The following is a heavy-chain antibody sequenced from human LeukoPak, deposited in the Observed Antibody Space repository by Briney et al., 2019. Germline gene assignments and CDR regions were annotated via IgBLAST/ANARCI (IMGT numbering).Heavy chain of an antibody. CDR3: ASGGYSTYSSSSGFDY. CDR2: IYSGGST. J-gene: IGHJ4*02. D-gene: IGHD6-6*01. V-gene: IGHV3-53*01. CDR1: GFTVSSNY. Sequence: GGSLRLYCAASGFTVSSNYMSWVRQAPGKGLEWVSVIYSGGSTYYADSVKGRFTISRDNSKNTLYLQMNSLRAEDTAVYYCASGGYSTYSSSSGFDYWGQGTLVTVSS.